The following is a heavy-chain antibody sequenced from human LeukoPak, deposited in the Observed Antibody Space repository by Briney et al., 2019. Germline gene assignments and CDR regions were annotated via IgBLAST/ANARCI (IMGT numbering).Heavy chain of an antibody. V-gene: IGHV3-30-3*01. D-gene: IGHD3-22*01. CDR3: AREVPYSDSSGYYDY. CDR2: ISYDGSNK. Sequence: GRSLRLSCAASGFTFTNYAMHWLRQAPGKGLEWVAVISYDGSNKYYADSVKGRFTISRDNSKNTLYLQMNSLRAEDTAVYSCAREVPYSDSSGYYDYWGRGTLVTVSS. J-gene: IGHJ4*02. CDR1: GFTFTNYA.